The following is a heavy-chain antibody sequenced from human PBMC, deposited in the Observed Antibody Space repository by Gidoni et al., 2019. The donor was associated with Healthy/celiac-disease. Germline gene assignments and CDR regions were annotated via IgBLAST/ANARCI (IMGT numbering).Heavy chain of an antibody. CDR3: ARQTSSSWAFDY. Sequence: EVQLVESGGGLVQPGGSLRISCAASGFTFRCYWMSWVRQAPGKGLEWVANIKQDGREKYYVDSVKGRFTISRDNSKSSLYLQMNSLRAEDTAVFYCARQTSSSWAFDYWGQGTLVTVSS. CDR2: IKQDGREK. J-gene: IGHJ4*02. CDR1: GFTFRCYW. D-gene: IGHD6-13*01. V-gene: IGHV3-7*01.